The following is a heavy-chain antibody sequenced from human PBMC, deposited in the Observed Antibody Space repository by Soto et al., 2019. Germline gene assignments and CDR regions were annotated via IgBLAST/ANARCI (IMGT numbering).Heavy chain of an antibody. CDR2: ICHSGIT. D-gene: IGHD3-22*01. V-gene: IGHV4-30-2*01. CDR1: GGSISSGGYS. J-gene: IGHJ4*02. CDR3: ARDAFGYYDSSGYSDY. Sequence: PSETLSLTCAVSGGSISSGGYSWSWIRQPPGKGLEWIGYICHSGITYYNPSLKSRVTISVDRSKNQFSLKLSSVTAADTAVYYCARDAFGYYDSSGYSDYWGQGTLVTVSS.